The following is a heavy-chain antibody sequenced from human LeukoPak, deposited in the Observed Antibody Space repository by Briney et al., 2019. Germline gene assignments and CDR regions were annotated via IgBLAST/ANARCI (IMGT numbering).Heavy chain of an antibody. CDR1: GFTFSTPG. Sequence: PGGSLRLSCATSGFTFSTPGMHWVRQAPGKGLEWVAVVWYDGHNKYYADSVRGRFTVSRDNSKNTLYLQLNSVRVEDTAVYYCARDSTAAGTMYYGLEDWGQGTTVTVSS. CDR2: VWYDGHNK. CDR3: ARDSTAAGTMYYGLED. V-gene: IGHV3-33*01. J-gene: IGHJ6*02. D-gene: IGHD6-13*01.